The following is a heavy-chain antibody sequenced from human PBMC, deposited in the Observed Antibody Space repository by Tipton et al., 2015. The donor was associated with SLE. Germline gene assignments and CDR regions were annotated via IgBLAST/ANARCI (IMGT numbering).Heavy chain of an antibody. V-gene: IGHV3-20*04. CDR1: GFTFDDYG. D-gene: IGHD6-6*01. Sequence: GSLRLSCAASGFTFDDYGMSWVRQAPGKGLEWVSGINWNGGSTDYADSVKGRFTISRDNAKNSLYLQMNSLRAEDTAVYYCAKGSSDVAPDYWGQGTLVTVSS. CDR2: INWNGGST. J-gene: IGHJ4*02. CDR3: AKGSSDVAPDY.